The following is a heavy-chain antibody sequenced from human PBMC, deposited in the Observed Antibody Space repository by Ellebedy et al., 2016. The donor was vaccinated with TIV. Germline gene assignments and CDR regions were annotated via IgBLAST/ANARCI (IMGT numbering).Heavy chain of an antibody. CDR1: GYRFTSYW. V-gene: IGHV5-51*01. J-gene: IGHJ4*02. Sequence: GESLKLSCKDSGYRFTSYWIGWVCQMPGKGLEWMVIIYPGDSDTRYSPAFQGQVTISADKSISTAYLQWSSLKASDTAIYYCAGLQMSNYFDYWGQGTLVTVSS. CDR3: AGLQMSNYFDY. D-gene: IGHD6-6*01. CDR2: IYPGDSDT.